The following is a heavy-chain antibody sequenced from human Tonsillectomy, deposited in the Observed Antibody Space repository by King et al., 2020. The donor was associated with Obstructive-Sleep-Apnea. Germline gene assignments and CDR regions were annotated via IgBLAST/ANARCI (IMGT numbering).Heavy chain of an antibody. CDR2: IYYSGST. V-gene: IGHV4-59*01. J-gene: IGHJ4*02. CDR1: GGSISSYY. CDR3: ARAPYDSSGYFDY. D-gene: IGHD3-22*01. Sequence: VQLQESGPGLVKPSETLSLTCTVSGGSISSYYWSWIRQPPGKGLEWMGYIYYSGSTNYNPSLKTRVTLSVDTSKNQFSLKLSSVTAADTAVYYCARAPYDSSGYFDYWGQGTLVTVSS.